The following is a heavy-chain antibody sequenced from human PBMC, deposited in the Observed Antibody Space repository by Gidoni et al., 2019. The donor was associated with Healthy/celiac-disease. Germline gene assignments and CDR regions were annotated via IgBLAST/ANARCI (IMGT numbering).Heavy chain of an antibody. Sequence: EVQLVESGGGLVQPGGSLRLSCAASGFTFSSYCINCVRQSPGMGLEWVSYISSSSRTIYYADYVKGRFTISRDNAKNSLYLLMNSLRAEDTAVYYCAREDTYSSSPLDYWGQGTLVTVSS. CDR3: AREDTYSSSPLDY. D-gene: IGHD6-13*01. V-gene: IGHV3-48*01. CDR1: GFTFSSYC. CDR2: ISSSSRTI. J-gene: IGHJ4*02.